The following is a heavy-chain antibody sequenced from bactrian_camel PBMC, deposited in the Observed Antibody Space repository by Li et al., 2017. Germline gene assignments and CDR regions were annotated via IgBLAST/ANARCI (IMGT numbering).Heavy chain of an antibody. Sequence: HVQLVESGGGSVQDGGSLRLSCTARTGTFRSACMGWIRQVSGKEREGVASIDSEGDTAYADSVKGRFTISRDNAKNSVYLQMNSLKLEDSAMYFCAANFGPAAEVASIATMSPGKGTLNTGARGPRSPSP. CDR1: TGTFRSAC. CDR3: AANFGPAAEVASIATMSPGKGTLNT. J-gene: IGHJ4*01. D-gene: IGHD4*01. CDR2: IDSEGDT. V-gene: IGHV3S9*01.